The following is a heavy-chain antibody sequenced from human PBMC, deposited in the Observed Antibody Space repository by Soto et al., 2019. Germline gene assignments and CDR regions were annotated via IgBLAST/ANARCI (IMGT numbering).Heavy chain of an antibody. D-gene: IGHD3-10*01. CDR3: ARVDPRGVAVVRDY. J-gene: IGHJ4*02. CDR1: GNTFASHG. CDR2: ISGFNGQT. V-gene: IGHV1-18*01. Sequence: VASVKVSCKASGNTFASHGFSWVRQAPGQGLEWMGWISGFNGQTNYALKFQGRVTLTTDTSTSTAYMELRSLRSDDTAVYFCARVDPRGVAVVRDYWGQGTLVTGSS.